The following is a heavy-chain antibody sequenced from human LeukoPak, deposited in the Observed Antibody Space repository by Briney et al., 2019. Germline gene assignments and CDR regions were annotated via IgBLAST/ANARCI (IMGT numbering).Heavy chain of an antibody. D-gene: IGHD6-19*01. CDR3: ARKAGQWLVRLVYYFDY. Sequence: GGSLRLSCAASGFTFSSYWMSWVRQAPGKGLEWVANIKQDGSEKYCVDSVKGRFTISRDNAKNPLYLQMNSLRAEDTAVYYCARKAGQWLVRLVYYFDYWGQGTLVTVSS. CDR2: IKQDGSEK. J-gene: IGHJ4*02. CDR1: GFTFSSYW. V-gene: IGHV3-7*01.